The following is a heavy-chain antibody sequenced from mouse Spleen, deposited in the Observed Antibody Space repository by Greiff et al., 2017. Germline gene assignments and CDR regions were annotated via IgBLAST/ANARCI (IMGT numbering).Heavy chain of an antibody. CDR1: GYTFTSYD. V-gene: IGHV1-85*01. CDR3: ARKGLYYYGSSYYFDY. J-gene: IGHJ2*01. D-gene: IGHD1-1*01. Sequence: QVQLQQSGPELVKPGASVKLSCKASGYTFTSYDINWVKQRPGQGLEWIGWIYPRDGSTKYNEKFKGKATLTVDTSSSTAYMELHSLTSEDSAVYFCARKGLYYYGSSYYFDYWGQGTTLTVSS. CDR2: IYPRDGST.